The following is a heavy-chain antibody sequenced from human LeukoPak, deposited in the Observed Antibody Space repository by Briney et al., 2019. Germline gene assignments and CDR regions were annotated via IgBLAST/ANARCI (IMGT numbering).Heavy chain of an antibody. Sequence: SETLSLTCTVSGGSISSYYWSWIRQPPGKGLEWIGYIYYSGSTYYNPSLKSRVTISVDTSKNQFSLKLSSVTAADTAVYYCARVSLELLSDFDYWGQGTLVTVSS. CDR1: GGSISSYY. J-gene: IGHJ4*02. V-gene: IGHV4-59*08. CDR2: IYYSGST. CDR3: ARVSLELLSDFDY. D-gene: IGHD1-7*01.